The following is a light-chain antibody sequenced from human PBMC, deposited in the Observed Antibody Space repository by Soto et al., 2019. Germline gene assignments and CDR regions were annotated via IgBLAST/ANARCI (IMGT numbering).Light chain of an antibody. Sequence: QSALTQPASVSGSPGQSITISCTGSSSDVGDYDFVSWYQQHPGKAPKLIIYEVSDRPSGVSNRFSGSKSGNTASLTISGLQAEDDAHYYCSSFTSTSTLEVFGGGTKLTVL. J-gene: IGLJ2*01. CDR1: SSDVGDYDF. CDR3: SSFTSTSTLEV. CDR2: EVS. V-gene: IGLV2-14*01.